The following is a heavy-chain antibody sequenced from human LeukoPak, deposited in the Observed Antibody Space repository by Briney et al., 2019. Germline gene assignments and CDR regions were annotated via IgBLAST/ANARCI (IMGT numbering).Heavy chain of an antibody. CDR3: AKEGKTRTWNYSQAKPVY. D-gene: IGHD1-7*01. V-gene: IGHV3-48*03. J-gene: IGHJ4*02. CDR1: GFTFSSYE. Sequence: GGSLRLSCAASGFTFSSYEMNWVRQAPGKGLEWVSYISSSGSTIYYADSVKGRFTISRDNSKNTLYLQMSSLRADDTAVYYCAKEGKTRTWNYSQAKPVYWGQGTLVTVSS. CDR2: ISSSGSTI.